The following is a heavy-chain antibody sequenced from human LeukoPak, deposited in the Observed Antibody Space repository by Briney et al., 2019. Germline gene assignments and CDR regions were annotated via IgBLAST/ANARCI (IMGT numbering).Heavy chain of an antibody. J-gene: IGHJ4*02. V-gene: IGHV3-9*01. CDR3: AKDGDYLGFDY. CDR1: GFTFDDYA. Sequence: GRSLRLSCAASGFTFDDYAMHWVRQAPGKGPEWVSGTSWNSGSIGYADSVKGRFTISRDNAKNSLYLRMNSLRAEDTALYYCAKDGDYLGFDYWGQGTLVTVSS. CDR2: TSWNSGSI. D-gene: IGHD4-17*01.